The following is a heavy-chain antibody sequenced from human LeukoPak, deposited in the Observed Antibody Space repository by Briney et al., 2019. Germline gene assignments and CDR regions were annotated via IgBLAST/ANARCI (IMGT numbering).Heavy chain of an antibody. V-gene: IGHV3-30*18. J-gene: IGHJ4*02. CDR2: ISYDGSNK. D-gene: IGHD6-13*01. Sequence: PGRSLRLSCAASGFTFSSYGMHWVRQAPGKGLEWVAVISYDGSNKYYADSVKGRFTISRDNSKNTLYLQMNSLRAEDTAEYYCAKDLFWDDSSSCLPPCWGQGTLVTVSS. CDR3: AKDLFWDDSSSCLPPC. CDR1: GFTFSSYG.